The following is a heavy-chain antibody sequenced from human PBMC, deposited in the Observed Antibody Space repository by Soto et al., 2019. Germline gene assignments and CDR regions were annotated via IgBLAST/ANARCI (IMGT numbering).Heavy chain of an antibody. V-gene: IGHV1-69*12. D-gene: IGHD2-15*01. CDR1: GGAFSDYA. Sequence: QVQLVQSGAEVKKPGSSEKVSCKASGGAFSDYAFSWVRQAPGQGLEWPGGIMPLFRAPDYAQKFQGRVTTTAYEFTRTVYMEMNSLRSDDTVVYFCASCMEGPDIGNYYYGMDVWGQGTTVTVS. CDR3: ASCMEGPDIGNYYYGMDV. J-gene: IGHJ6*02. CDR2: IMPLFRAP.